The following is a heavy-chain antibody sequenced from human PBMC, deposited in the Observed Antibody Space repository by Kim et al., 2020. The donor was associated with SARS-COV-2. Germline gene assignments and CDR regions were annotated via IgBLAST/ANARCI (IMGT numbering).Heavy chain of an antibody. D-gene: IGHD3-22*01. CDR1: GYTFTSYA. Sequence: ASVKVSCKASGYTFTSYAMHWVRQAPGQRLEWMGWINAGNGNTKYSQKFQGRVTITRDTSASTAYMELSSLRSEDTAVYYCARPELSSGYFDYWGQGTLVTVSS. CDR2: INAGNGNT. CDR3: ARPELSSGYFDY. V-gene: IGHV1-3*01. J-gene: IGHJ4*02.